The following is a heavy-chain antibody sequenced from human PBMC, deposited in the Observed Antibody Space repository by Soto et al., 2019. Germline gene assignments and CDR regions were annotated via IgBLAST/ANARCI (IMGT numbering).Heavy chain of an antibody. Sequence: SETLSLTCTVSGGSISSGGYYWSWIRQHPGKGLEWIGYIYYSGSTYYNPSLKSRVTISVDTSKNQFSLKLSSVTAADTAVYYCARETLYDPKAGPYYYYYMDVWGKGTTVTVSS. CDR3: ARETLYDPKAGPYYYYYMDV. CDR2: IYYSGST. J-gene: IGHJ6*03. D-gene: IGHD3-16*01. V-gene: IGHV4-31*03. CDR1: GGSISSGGYY.